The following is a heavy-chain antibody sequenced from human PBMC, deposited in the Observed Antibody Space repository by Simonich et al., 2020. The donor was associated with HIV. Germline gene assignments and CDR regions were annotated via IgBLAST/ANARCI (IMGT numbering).Heavy chain of an antibody. Sequence: QVQLVESGGGVVQPGRSLRLSCAASRFTFSYYGMHWVRQAPGNGFEGVAVIWADVSNINNGDSVKGRFTISRDNSNNTLYLQMNSLRAEDTAVYYCARGLHINSWYWYFDLWGRGTLVTVSS. CDR1: RFTFSYYG. CDR3: ARGLHINSWYWYFDL. J-gene: IGHJ2*01. V-gene: IGHV3-33*01. D-gene: IGHD6-13*01. CDR2: IWADVSNI.